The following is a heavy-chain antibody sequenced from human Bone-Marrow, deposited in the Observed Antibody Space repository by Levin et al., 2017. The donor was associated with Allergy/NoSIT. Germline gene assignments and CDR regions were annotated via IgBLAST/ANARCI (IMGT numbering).Heavy chain of an antibody. J-gene: IGHJ6*03. CDR3: AREYYWDV. CDR2: IYHGGDI. Sequence: SETLSLTCAVSGYSITEYYWGWIRQPPGKGLEWIGTIYHGGDIYYNPSLTRRVTISIDTPKNQFSLTVTAMTAADSAVYYCAREYYWDVWGKGTTVTVSS. CDR1: GYSITEYY. V-gene: IGHV4-38-2*02.